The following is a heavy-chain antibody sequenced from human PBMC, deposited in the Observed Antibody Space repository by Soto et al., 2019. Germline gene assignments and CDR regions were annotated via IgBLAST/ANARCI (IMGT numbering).Heavy chain of an antibody. CDR2: IYYSGST. D-gene: IGHD6-19*01. V-gene: IGHV4-39*01. CDR3: ASQAGFYYYYGMDV. Sequence: PSETLSLTCTVSGGSISSSRCHWGWIRQPPGKGLEWIGSIYYSGSTYYNPSLKSRVTISVDTSKNQFSLKLSSVTAADTAVYYCASQAGFYYYYGMDVWGQGTTVTVSS. J-gene: IGHJ6*02. CDR1: GGSISSSRCH.